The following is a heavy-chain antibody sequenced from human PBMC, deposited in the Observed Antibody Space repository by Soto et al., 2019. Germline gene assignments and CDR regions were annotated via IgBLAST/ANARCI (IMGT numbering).Heavy chain of an antibody. CDR3: AKASHCSSTSCYSGYYYYGMDV. J-gene: IGHJ6*02. V-gene: IGHV3-23*01. Sequence: PGGSLRLSFAASGFTFSSYAMSWVRQSPGEGLEWVSAISGSGGSTYYADSVKGRFTISRDNSKNTLYLQMNSLRAEDTAVYYCAKASHCSSTSCYSGYYYYGMDVWGQGTTVTVSS. CDR1: GFTFSSYA. CDR2: ISGSGGST. D-gene: IGHD2-2*01.